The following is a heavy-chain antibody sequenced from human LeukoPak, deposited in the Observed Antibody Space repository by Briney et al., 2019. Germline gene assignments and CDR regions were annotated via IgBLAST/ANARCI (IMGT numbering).Heavy chain of an antibody. CDR1: GFSFNTYS. V-gene: IGHV3-21*01. J-gene: IGHJ6*02. CDR3: ARPQQGYHAMDV. D-gene: IGHD1-1*01. CDR2: ISSSSNFI. Sequence: GGSLTLSCAASGFSFNTYSFNWVRQTPGKGLEWVASISSSSNFISYADSVKGRFTISRDNARNSLYLQMHSLRVVDTAVYYCARPQQGYHAMDVWGRGTTVTVSS.